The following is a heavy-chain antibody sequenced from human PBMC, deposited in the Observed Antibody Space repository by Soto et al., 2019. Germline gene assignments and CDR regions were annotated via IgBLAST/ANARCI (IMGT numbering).Heavy chain of an antibody. CDR3: ARAPQEGYYYYYGMDV. V-gene: IGHV4-30-4*01. CDR1: GGSISSGDYY. Sequence: LCGGSISSGDYYWSWIRQPPGKGLEWIGYIYYSGSTYYNPSLKSRVTISVDTSKNQFSLKLSSVTAADTAVYYCARAPQEGYYYYYGMDVWGQGTTVTVSS. J-gene: IGHJ6*02. CDR2: IYYSGST.